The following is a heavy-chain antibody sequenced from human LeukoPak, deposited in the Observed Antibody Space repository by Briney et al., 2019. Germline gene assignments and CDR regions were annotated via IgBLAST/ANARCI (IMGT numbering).Heavy chain of an antibody. CDR3: ARDAGATDNWFDP. V-gene: IGHV1-2*02. CDR2: INPNSGGT. D-gene: IGHD1-26*01. J-gene: IGHJ5*02. CDR1: GYTFTGYY. Sequence: VASVKVSCKASGYTFTGYYMHWVRQAPGQGLEWMGWINPNSGGTNYAQKFQGRVTMTRDTSISTAYMELSRLRSDDTAVYYCARDAGATDNWFDPWGQGTLVTVSS.